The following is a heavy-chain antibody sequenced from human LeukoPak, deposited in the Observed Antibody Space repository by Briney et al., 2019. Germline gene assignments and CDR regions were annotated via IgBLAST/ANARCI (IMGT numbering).Heavy chain of an antibody. CDR2: ISGNGGST. V-gene: IGHV3-23*01. Sequence: GGSLRLSCAASGFTFSDYAMSWVRQAPGKGLDWVSAISGNGGSTYYAVSVKGRFTISRDNSKNTLYLKMNSLRAEDTAIYYCAKHLEHTRSPGTWMAVWGQGTTVTVSS. J-gene: IGHJ6*02. CDR3: AKHLEHTRSPGTWMAV. CDR1: GFTFSDYA. D-gene: IGHD2-2*01.